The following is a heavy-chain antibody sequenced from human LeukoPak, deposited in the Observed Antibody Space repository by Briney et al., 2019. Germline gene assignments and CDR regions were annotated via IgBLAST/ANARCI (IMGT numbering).Heavy chain of an antibody. CDR3: ARENSGSYREFDY. Sequence: SETLSLTCTVSGGSINNYYWSWIRQPAGKGLEWIGRIYTRGSTNYNPSLKSRVSMSVDTSKNQFSLKLSSVTAAVTAVFYCARENSGSYREFDYWGQGTLVTVSS. J-gene: IGHJ4*02. CDR1: GGSINNYY. D-gene: IGHD1-26*01. CDR2: IYTRGST. V-gene: IGHV4-4*07.